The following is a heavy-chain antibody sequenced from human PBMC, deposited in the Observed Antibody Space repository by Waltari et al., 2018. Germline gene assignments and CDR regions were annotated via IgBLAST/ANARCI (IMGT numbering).Heavy chain of an antibody. CDR3: ARDYYDSSGYYRVYYGMDV. D-gene: IGHD3-22*01. CDR2: IIPILGIA. J-gene: IGHJ6*02. CDR1: GGTFSSYA. V-gene: IGHV1-69*10. Sequence: QVQLVQSGAEVKKPGSSVKVSCKASGGTFSSYAISWVRQAPGQGLEWMGGIIPILGIANYAQKCQGRVTITADKSTSTAYMELSSLRSEDTAVYYCARDYYDSSGYYRVYYGMDVWGQGTTVTVSS.